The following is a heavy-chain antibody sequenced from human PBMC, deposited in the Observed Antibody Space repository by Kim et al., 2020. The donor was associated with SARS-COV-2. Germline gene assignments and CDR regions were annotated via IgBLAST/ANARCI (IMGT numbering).Heavy chain of an antibody. V-gene: IGHV3-48*02. CDR1: GFTFSSYS. CDR2: ISSSSSTI. J-gene: IGHJ6*02. CDR3: ARDTVIVVVTRHYYYGMDV. Sequence: GVSLRLSCAASGFTFSSYSMNWVRQAPGKGLEWVSYISSSSSTIYYADSVKGRFTISRDNAKNSLYLQMNSLRDEDTAVYYCARDTVIVVVTRHYYYGMDVWGQGTTVTVSS. D-gene: IGHD3-22*01.